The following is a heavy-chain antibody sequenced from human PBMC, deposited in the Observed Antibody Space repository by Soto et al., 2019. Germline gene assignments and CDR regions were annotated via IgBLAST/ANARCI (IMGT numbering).Heavy chain of an antibody. CDR1: GGSISSYY. D-gene: IGHD3-3*01. CDR2: IYYSGST. V-gene: IGHV4-59*08. J-gene: IGHJ5*02. Sequence: SETLSLTCTVSGGSISSYYWSWIRQPPGKGLEWIGYIYYSGSTNYNPSLKSRVTISADKSISTAYLQWSSLKASDTAMYYCARHPFYDFWSGSQGGWFDPWGQGTLVTVSS. CDR3: ARHPFYDFWSGSQGGWFDP.